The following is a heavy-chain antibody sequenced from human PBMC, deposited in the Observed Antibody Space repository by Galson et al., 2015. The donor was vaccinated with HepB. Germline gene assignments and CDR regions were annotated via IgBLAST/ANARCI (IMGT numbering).Heavy chain of an antibody. J-gene: IGHJ3*02. CDR1: GFTFSNAW. D-gene: IGHD2-21*01. Sequence: SLRLSCAASGFTFSNAWMSWVRQAPGKGLEWVGRIKSKTDGGTTDYAAPVKGRFTISRDDSKNTLYLQMNSLKTEDTAVYYCTTILWSWGFDIWGQGTMVTVSS. CDR3: TTILWSWGFDI. V-gene: IGHV3-15*01. CDR2: IKSKTDGGTT.